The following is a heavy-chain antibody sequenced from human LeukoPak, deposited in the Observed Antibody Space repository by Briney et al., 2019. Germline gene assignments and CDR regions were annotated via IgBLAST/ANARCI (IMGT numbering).Heavy chain of an antibody. Sequence: GGSLRLSCAASGFTFSSYAMGWVRQAPGKGLEWVSAISGSGGSTYYADSVKGRFTISRDNSKNTLYLQMNSLRAEDTAVYYCAISSPGREWLDLYYYYYYGMDVWGQGTTVTVSS. D-gene: IGHD6-19*01. V-gene: IGHV3-23*01. CDR1: GFTFSSYA. CDR3: AISSPGREWLDLYYYYYYGMDV. CDR2: ISGSGGST. J-gene: IGHJ6*02.